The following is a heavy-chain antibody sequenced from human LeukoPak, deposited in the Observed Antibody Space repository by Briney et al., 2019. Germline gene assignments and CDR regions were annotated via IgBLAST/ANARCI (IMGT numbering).Heavy chain of an antibody. V-gene: IGHV4-34*01. CDR1: GESSNDFS. CDR2: INDRGST. J-gene: IGHJ1*01. D-gene: IGHD5-12*01. Sequence: SETLSLTCAVSGESSNDFSLNWISQSPGKGLEWSGEINDRGSTSYNPSLKSRVTISRDTSKSQVSLRLSSVTVADTAIYYCATYRNSGTWFQFHHWGEGTLATVSS. CDR3: ATYRNSGTWFQFHH.